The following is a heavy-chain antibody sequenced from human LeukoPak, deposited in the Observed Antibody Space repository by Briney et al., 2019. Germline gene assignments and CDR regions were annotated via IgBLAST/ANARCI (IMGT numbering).Heavy chain of an antibody. J-gene: IGHJ3*02. CDR3: TTEMAKGAFDI. V-gene: IGHV3-15*01. CDR2: IKSKTDGGTT. Sequence: GGSLRLSCAASGFTFSNAGMSWVRQAPGKGLEWVGRIKSKTDGGTTDYAAPVKGRFTISRDDPKNTLYLQMNSLNSEDTAVYYCTTEMAKGAFDIWGQGTMVTVSS. CDR1: GFTFSNAG. D-gene: IGHD5-24*01.